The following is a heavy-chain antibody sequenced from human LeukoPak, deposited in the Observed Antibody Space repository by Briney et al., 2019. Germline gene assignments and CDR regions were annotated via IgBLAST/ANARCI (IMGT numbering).Heavy chain of an antibody. J-gene: IGHJ4*02. D-gene: IGHD5-12*01. CDR2: INPNSGGT. CDR3: ARAGIVATISLDY. Sequence: ASVKVSCKAFGYTFTGYYMHWVRQAPGQGLEWMGWINPNSGGTNYAQKFQGRVTMTRDTSISTAYMELSRLRSDDTAVYYCARAGIVATISLDYWGQGTLVTVSS. V-gene: IGHV1-2*02. CDR1: GYTFTGYY.